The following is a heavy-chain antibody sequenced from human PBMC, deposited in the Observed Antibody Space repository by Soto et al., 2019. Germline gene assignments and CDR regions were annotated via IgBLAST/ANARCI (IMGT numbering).Heavy chain of an antibody. V-gene: IGHV3-15*07. Sequence: GSLRLSCAASGFTFSNAWMNWVRQAPGKGLEWVGRIKSKTDGGTTDYAAPVKGRFTISRDDSKNTLYLQMNSLKTEDTAVYYCARGVSIDASGCGPHYWGQGTLVTVSS. CDR1: GFTFSNAW. D-gene: IGHD3-3*01. J-gene: IGHJ4*02. CDR3: ARGVSIDASGCGPHY. CDR2: IKSKTDGGTT.